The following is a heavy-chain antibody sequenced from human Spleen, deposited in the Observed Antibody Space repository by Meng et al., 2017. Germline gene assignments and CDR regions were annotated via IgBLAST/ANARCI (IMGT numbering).Heavy chain of an antibody. CDR3: ARTSYDETGFYSPSVDF. D-gene: IGHD3-22*01. V-gene: IGHV4-61*01. CDR2: FYYSGTT. J-gene: IGHJ4*02. Sequence: QVPLQESGPGLVRSSETLSLTCTISGASVSSGPSYWSWIRQPPGKGLEWIAYFYYSGTTNYNPSLRSRVTVSVDTSKNQFYLKLTSVTAADTAVYYCARTSYDETGFYSPSVDFWGQGALVTVSS. CDR1: GASVSSGPSY.